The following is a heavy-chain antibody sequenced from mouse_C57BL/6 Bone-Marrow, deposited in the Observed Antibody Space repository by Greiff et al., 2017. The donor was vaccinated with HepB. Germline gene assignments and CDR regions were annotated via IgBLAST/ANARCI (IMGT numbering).Heavy chain of an antibody. Sequence: QVQLQQSGAELVRPGTSVKVSCKASGYAFTNYLIEWVKQRPGQGLEWIGVINPGSGGTNYNEKFKGKATLTADKSSSTASMQLSSLTSEDSAVYFCARGDYDYSFDYWGQGTTLTVSS. CDR2: INPGSGGT. J-gene: IGHJ2*01. CDR3: ARGDYDYSFDY. V-gene: IGHV1-54*01. D-gene: IGHD2-4*01. CDR1: GYAFTNYL.